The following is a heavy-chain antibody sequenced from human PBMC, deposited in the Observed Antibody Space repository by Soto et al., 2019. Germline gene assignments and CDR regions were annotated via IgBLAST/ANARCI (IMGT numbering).Heavy chain of an antibody. CDR2: IYPGDSDT. D-gene: IGHD6-13*01. CDR1: GYSFTSYW. Sequence: GESLKISCKGSGYSFTSYWIGWVRQMPGKGLEWMGIIYPGDSDTRYSPSFQGQVTISADKSISTAYLQWSSLKASDTAMYYCARLQGLVVAAVDFDYWGQGTLVTVSS. J-gene: IGHJ4*02. CDR3: ARLQGLVVAAVDFDY. V-gene: IGHV5-51*01.